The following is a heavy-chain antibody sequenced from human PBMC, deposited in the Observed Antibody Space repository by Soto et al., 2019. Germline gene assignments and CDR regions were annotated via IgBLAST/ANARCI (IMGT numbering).Heavy chain of an antibody. J-gene: IGHJ4*02. CDR3: AKLVGAAMPGDPLYIAAACKYFHY. Sequence: EVQLLESGGGLVQPGGSLRLSCAASGFTFSSYAMSWVRQAPGKGLEWVSAISGSGGSTYYADSVKGRFTISRDNSKNMLYLQMNSLRAEDTAVYYCAKLVGAAMPGDPLYIAAACKYFHYWGQGTLVTVFS. CDR2: ISGSGGST. V-gene: IGHV3-23*01. D-gene: IGHD6-13*01. CDR1: GFTFSSYA.